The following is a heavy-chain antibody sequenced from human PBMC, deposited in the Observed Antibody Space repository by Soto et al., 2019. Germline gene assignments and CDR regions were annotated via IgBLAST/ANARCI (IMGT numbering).Heavy chain of an antibody. CDR1: GFTFDDYA. CDR2: ISWNSGSI. V-gene: IGHV3-9*01. CDR3: AKGIGSTYYSMDV. J-gene: IGHJ6*03. Sequence: EVQLVESGGGLVQPGRSLRLSCAASGFTFDDYAMHWVRQAPGKGLEWVSGISWNSGSIGYADSVKGRFTISRDNAKNSLYLQMNSLRAEDTALYYCAKGIGSTYYSMDVWGKGTTVTVSS. D-gene: IGHD2-2*03.